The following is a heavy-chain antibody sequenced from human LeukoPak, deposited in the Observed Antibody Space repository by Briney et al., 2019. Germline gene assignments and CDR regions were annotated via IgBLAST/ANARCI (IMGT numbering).Heavy chain of an antibody. Sequence: ASVKVSCKASGYTFTGYYMHWVRQAPGQGLEWMGWINPNGGGTKYAQKFQGRVTMTRDTSINTAYMELSSLRSDDTAVYYCAAPILHHTYFFDYWGQGTLVTVSS. V-gene: IGHV1-2*02. CDR2: INPNGGGT. D-gene: IGHD3-3*01. J-gene: IGHJ4*02. CDR3: AAPILHHTYFFDY. CDR1: GYTFTGYY.